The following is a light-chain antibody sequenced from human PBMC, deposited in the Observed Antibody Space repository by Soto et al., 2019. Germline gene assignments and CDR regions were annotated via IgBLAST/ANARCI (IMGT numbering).Light chain of an antibody. Sequence: QPVLTQPPSVSGSPGQSVAISCTGTSSDVGSYNRVSWYQQPPGSAPKLMIFDVTNRPSGVPDRFSGSRSGNTASLTITGLQADDEADYYCSSFTTSNTYVFGTGTKVTVL. J-gene: IGLJ1*01. V-gene: IGLV2-18*02. CDR2: DVT. CDR3: SSFTTSNTYV. CDR1: SSDVGSYNR.